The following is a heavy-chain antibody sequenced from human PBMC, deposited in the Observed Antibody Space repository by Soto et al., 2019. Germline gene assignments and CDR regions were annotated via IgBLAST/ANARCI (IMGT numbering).Heavy chain of an antibody. Sequence: PGESLKISCQGSGYSFAGYWITPVRQKPGKGLEWMGRIDPSDSQTYYSPSFRGHVTISATKSITTVFLQWSSLRASDTAMYYCARQIYDSDTGPNFQYYFDSWGQGTPVTVSS. CDR3: ARQIYDSDTGPNFQYYFDS. CDR1: GYSFAGYW. V-gene: IGHV5-10-1*01. J-gene: IGHJ4*02. CDR2: IDPSDSQT. D-gene: IGHD3-22*01.